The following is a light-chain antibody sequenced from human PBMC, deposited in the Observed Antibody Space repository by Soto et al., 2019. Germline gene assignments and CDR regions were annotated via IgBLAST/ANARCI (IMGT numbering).Light chain of an antibody. CDR1: QGTNNY. J-gene: IGKJ5*01. CDR3: QQLNSYPIT. Sequence: IQLTQSPSSLSASVGARVTITCRASQGTNNYLAWYQQKPGKAPKLLIRAASTLQSGVPSRFSGSGSVTDFTLTISSLQPEDFATYYCQQLNSYPITFGQGTRLDIK. CDR2: AAS. V-gene: IGKV1-9*01.